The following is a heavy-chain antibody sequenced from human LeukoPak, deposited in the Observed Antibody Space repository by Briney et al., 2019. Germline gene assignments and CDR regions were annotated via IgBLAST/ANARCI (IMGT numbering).Heavy chain of an antibody. CDR1: GGSISSYY. V-gene: IGHV4-59*01. CDR2: IYYSGST. CDR3: ASAIPSKAFDI. J-gene: IGHJ3*02. D-gene: IGHD2-2*01. Sequence: PSETLSHTCTVSGGSISSYYWSWIRQPPGKGLEWIGYIYYSGSTNYNPSLKSRVTISVDTSKNQFSLKLSSVTAADTAVYYCASAIPSKAFDIWGQGTMVTVSS.